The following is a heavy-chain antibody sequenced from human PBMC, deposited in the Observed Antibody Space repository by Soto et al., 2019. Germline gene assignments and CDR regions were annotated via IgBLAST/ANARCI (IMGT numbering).Heavy chain of an antibody. CDR1: GYTFTGYY. CDR3: ARVVDTAMVINY. CDR2: INPNSGGT. Sequence: ASVKVSCKASGYTFTGYYMHWVRQAPGQGLEWMGWINPNSGGTNYAQKFQGRVTMTRDTSISTAYMELSRLRSDDTAVYYCARVVDTAMVINYWGQGTLVTVSS. J-gene: IGHJ4*02. D-gene: IGHD5-18*01. V-gene: IGHV1-2*02.